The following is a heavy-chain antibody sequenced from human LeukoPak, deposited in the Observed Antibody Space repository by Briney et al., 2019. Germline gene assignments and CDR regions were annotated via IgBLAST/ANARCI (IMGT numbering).Heavy chain of an antibody. CDR1: GFTFSNYD. D-gene: IGHD5-24*01. Sequence: GGSLRLSCAASGFTFSNYDMGWVRQAPGKGLEWVANIKQDGSKKSYVDSVKGRFTISRDNAKNSLYLQMNSLRAEDTAIYYCTRVGYIDEGIDYWGQGTLVTVSS. CDR2: IKQDGSKK. J-gene: IGHJ4*02. V-gene: IGHV3-7*04. CDR3: TRVGYIDEGIDY.